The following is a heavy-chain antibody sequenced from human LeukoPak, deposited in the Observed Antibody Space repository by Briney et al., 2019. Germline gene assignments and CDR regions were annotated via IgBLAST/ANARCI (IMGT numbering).Heavy chain of an antibody. Sequence: GGSLSLSCAASGFTFNRPAMNWVPQAPGKGLEWVSTISGSGAGTYYADSVKGRFTISRDNSKNTLYLQMNSLRAEDTAVYYCAEAAGGSSDYWGQGTLVTVSS. J-gene: IGHJ4*02. V-gene: IGHV3-23*01. CDR1: GFTFNRPA. CDR2: ISGSGAGT. CDR3: AEAAGGSSDY. D-gene: IGHD3-16*01.